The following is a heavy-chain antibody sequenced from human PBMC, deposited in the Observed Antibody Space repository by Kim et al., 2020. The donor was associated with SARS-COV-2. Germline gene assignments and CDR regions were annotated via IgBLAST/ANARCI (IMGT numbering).Heavy chain of an antibody. V-gene: IGHV3-30*07. J-gene: IGHJ6*02. CDR3: ARDQGRSWQYYYYYGMDV. Sequence: TGRFTIHRDNSNNTLYLQMNSLRAEDTAVYYCARDQGRSWQYYYYYGMDVWGQGTTVTVSS. D-gene: IGHD6-13*01.